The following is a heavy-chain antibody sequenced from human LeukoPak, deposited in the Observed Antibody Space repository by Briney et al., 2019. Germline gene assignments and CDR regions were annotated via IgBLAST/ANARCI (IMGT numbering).Heavy chain of an antibody. V-gene: IGHV3-23*01. CDR2: IAVTGGT. CDR1: GFTLSNYA. J-gene: IGHJ3*02. D-gene: IGHD4-11*01. CDR3: ARGIAKTTLNAFDI. Sequence: GGSLRLSCTASGFTLSNYAMSWVRQGPGKGLEWVSAIAVTGGTYHAESVKGRFTISRDNSKNTVYLQMNSLRAEDTAVYYCARGIAKTTLNAFDIWGQGTVVTVSS.